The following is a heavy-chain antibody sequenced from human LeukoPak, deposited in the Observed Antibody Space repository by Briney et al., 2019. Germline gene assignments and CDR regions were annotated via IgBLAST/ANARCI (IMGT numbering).Heavy chain of an antibody. CDR3: ARDRRQYDILTGRLFDY. V-gene: IGHV1-2*02. CDR1: GYTFTGYY. CDR2: INPNSGGT. J-gene: IGHJ4*02. D-gene: IGHD3-9*01. Sequence: ASVKVSCKASGYTFTGYYMHWVRQARGQGLEWMGLINPNSGGTNYAQKFQGRVTMTRDTSISTAYMELSRLRSDDTAVYYCARDRRQYDILTGRLFDYWGQGTLVTVSS.